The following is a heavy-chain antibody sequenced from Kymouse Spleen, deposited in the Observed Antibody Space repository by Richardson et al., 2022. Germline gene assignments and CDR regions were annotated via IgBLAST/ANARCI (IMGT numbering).Heavy chain of an antibody. CDR2: ISWNSGSI. D-gene: IGHD6-13*01. CDR1: GFTFDDYA. J-gene: IGHJ6*02. Sequence: EVQLVESGGGLVQPGRSLRLSCAASGFTFDDYAMHWVRQAPGKGLEWVSGISWNSGSIGYADSVKGRFTISRDNAKNSLYLQMNSLRAEDTALYYCAKAPYSSSWSYYYYYGMDVWGQGTTVTVSS. CDR3: AKAPYSSSWSYYYYYGMDV. V-gene: IGHV3-9*01.